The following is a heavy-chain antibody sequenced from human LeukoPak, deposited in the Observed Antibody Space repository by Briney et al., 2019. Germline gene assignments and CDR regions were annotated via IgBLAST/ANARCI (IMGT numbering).Heavy chain of an antibody. Sequence: PSETLSLTCSVSGDSISIYYWSWIRQPPGKGLEWIGYIYYSGSTNYNPSLKSRVTISVDTSKNQCSLKLSSVTAADTAVYYCARHDGAAAGTSGAYAFDIWGQGTMVTVSS. CDR3: ARHDGAAAGTSGAYAFDI. CDR2: IYYSGST. V-gene: IGHV4-59*01. CDR1: GDSISIYY. D-gene: IGHD6-13*01. J-gene: IGHJ3*02.